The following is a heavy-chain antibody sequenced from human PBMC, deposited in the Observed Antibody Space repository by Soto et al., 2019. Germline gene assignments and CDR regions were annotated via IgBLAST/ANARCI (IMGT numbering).Heavy chain of an antibody. Sequence: QVQLVQSGAEVKKPGSSVKVSCKASGGTFSSYTISWVRQAPGQGLEWMGRIIPILGIANYAQKFQGRVTITADKSTSTAYMELSSLRSEDTAVYYCARNGAAAGISFRHYYYMDVWGKGTTVTVSS. D-gene: IGHD6-13*01. J-gene: IGHJ6*03. CDR1: GGTFSSYT. CDR2: IIPILGIA. V-gene: IGHV1-69*02. CDR3: ARNGAAAGISFRHYYYMDV.